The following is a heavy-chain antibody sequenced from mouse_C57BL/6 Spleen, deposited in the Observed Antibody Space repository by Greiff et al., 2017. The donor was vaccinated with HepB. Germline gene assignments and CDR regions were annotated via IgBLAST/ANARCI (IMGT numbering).Heavy chain of an antibody. CDR2: INPGSGGN. J-gene: IGHJ2*01. D-gene: IGHD4-1*01. CDR1: GYAFTNYL. V-gene: IGHV1-54*01. CDR3: AREGLGRGGGFDY. Sequence: VQLQQSGAELVRPGTSVKVSCKASGYAFTNYLIEWVKQRPGQGLEWIGVINPGSGGNNYNEKFKGKATLTADKSSSTAYMQRSSLASEDSAVYFCAREGLGRGGGFDYWGQGTTLTVSS.